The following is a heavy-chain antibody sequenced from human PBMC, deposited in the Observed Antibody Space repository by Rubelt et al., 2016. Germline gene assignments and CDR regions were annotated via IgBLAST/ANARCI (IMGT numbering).Heavy chain of an antibody. CDR2: ISYDGSNK. V-gene: IGHV3-30*14. CDR3: ARDGSSRNKAFDY. J-gene: IGHJ4*02. Sequence: LEWVAVISYDGSNKYYADSVKGRFTISRDNSKNTLYLQMNSLRAEDTAVYYCARDGSSRNKAFDYWGQGTLVTVSS. D-gene: IGHD6-6*01.